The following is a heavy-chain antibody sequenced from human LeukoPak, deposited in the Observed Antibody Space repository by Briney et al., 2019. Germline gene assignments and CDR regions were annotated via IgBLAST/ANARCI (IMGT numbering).Heavy chain of an antibody. CDR3: ATDLYVAYYDILIGSPNALDV. V-gene: IGHV3-21*01. J-gene: IGHJ3*01. D-gene: IGHD3-9*01. Sequence: PGGSLRLSCAASGFTFSSYSMNWVRQAPGKGLEWVSSISSSSSYIYYADSVKGRFTISRDNAKKTLYLQMNSLRAEDTAVYYCATDLYVAYYDILIGSPNALDVWGQGTMVTVSS. CDR1: GFTFSSYS. CDR2: ISSSSSYI.